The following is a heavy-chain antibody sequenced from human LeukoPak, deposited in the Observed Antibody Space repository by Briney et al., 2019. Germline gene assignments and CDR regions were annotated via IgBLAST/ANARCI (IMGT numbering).Heavy chain of an antibody. J-gene: IGHJ4*02. CDR1: GGSISSYY. D-gene: IGHD3-10*01. CDR2: IYYSGST. Sequence: SETLSLTCTVSGGSISSYYWSWIRQPPGKGLEWIGYIYYSGSTNYNPSLKSRVTISVNTSKNQFSLKLSSVTAADTAVYYCASGYGSSGRFDYWGQGTLVTVSS. CDR3: ASGYGSSGRFDY. V-gene: IGHV4-59*01.